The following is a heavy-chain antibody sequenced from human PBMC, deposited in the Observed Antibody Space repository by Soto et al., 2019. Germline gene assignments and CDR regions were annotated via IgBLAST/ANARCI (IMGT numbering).Heavy chain of an antibody. CDR3: ARGRRANFAP. D-gene: IGHD6-25*01. CDR1: GYTFTNYD. J-gene: IGHJ5*02. V-gene: IGHV1-8*01. CDR2: VNPNSGNT. Sequence: ASVKVSCKTSGYTFTNYDITWVRRVAGQGLEWMGWVNPNSGNTGYAQKFRDRVTMTRDRFISTAYMELRSLTYEDTAVYYCARGRRANFAPWGQGTLVTVSS.